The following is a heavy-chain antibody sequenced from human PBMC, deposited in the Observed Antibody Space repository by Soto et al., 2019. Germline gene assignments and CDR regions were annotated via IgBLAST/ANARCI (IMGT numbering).Heavy chain of an antibody. CDR2: IIPIFGTA. CDR3: ARDRGRRRLRYFAWLPSDFDD. CDR1: GGTFSSYA. J-gene: IGHJ4*01. Sequence: SVKVSCKASGGTFSSYAISWVRQAPGQGLEWVGGIIPIFGTANYAQKFQGRVTITADESTSTAYMELSSLRSEDTAVYYCARDRGRRRLRYFAWLPSDFDDWGQGTLVTVSS. D-gene: IGHD3-9*01. V-gene: IGHV1-69*13.